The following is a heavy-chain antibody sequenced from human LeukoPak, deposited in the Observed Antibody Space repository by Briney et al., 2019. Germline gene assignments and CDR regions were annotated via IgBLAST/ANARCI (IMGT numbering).Heavy chain of an antibody. D-gene: IGHD1-26*01. Sequence: GGSLRLSCVASGFTFSNYAMSWVRQAPGRGLEWVSAISGSGGSTYYADSVKGRFTISRDNSKNTLYLQMNSLRAEDTAVYYCASDSGSFGGAFDIWGQGTMVTVSS. CDR2: ISGSGGST. V-gene: IGHV3-23*01. CDR3: ASDSGSFGGAFDI. J-gene: IGHJ3*02. CDR1: GFTFSNYA.